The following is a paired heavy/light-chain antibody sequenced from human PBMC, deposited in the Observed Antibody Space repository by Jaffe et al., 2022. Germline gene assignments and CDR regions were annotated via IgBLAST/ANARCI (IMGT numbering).Light chain of an antibody. CDR2: AAS. Sequence: AIRMTQSPSSFSASTGDRVNISCRASQGISSYLAWYQQKPGKAPKLLIYAASTLQSGVPSRFSGSGSGTDFTLTISCLQSEDFATYYCQQYYSYPWTFGQGTKVDIK. J-gene: IGKJ1*01. V-gene: IGKV1-8*01. CDR3: QQYYSYPWT. CDR1: QGISSY.
Heavy chain of an antibody. J-gene: IGHJ3*02. CDR1: GFTFNDYA. D-gene: IGHD2-2*01. CDR3: VKGFAVTSGAFDI. V-gene: IGHV3-9*01. Sequence: EVQLVESGGGLVQPGRSLRLSCAASGFTFNDYAMHWVRQAPGKGLEWVSGIGWNSGSIGYADSVKGRFSISRDNAKSSLFLQMNSLRAEDTALYFCVKGFAVTSGAFDIWGQGTMVTVSS. CDR2: IGWNSGSI.